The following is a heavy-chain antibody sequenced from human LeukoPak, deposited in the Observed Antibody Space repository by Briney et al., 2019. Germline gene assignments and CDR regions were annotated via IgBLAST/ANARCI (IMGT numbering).Heavy chain of an antibody. CDR1: GYTFTSYY. CDR3: ARIRDGYNDAYDI. Sequence: ASVKVSCKASGYTFTSYYMHWVRQAPGQGLEWMGIINPSGGSTSYAQNFQGRLTMTRDTSTTTVYMELSGLRSEDTAIYYCARIRDGYNDAYDIWGQGTVVTVPS. J-gene: IGHJ3*02. V-gene: IGHV1-46*01. D-gene: IGHD5-24*01. CDR2: INPSGGST.